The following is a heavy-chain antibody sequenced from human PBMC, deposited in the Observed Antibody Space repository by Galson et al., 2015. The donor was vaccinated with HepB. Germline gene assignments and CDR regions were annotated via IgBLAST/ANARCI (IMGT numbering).Heavy chain of an antibody. J-gene: IGHJ5*02. D-gene: IGHD3-3*01. CDR3: ATGFPGDFLEWLNWFDP. Sequence: SVKVSCKVSGYTLTELSMHWVRQAPGKGLEWMGGFDPEDGETIYAQKFQGRVTMTEDTSTDTAYMELSSLRSEDTAVYYCATGFPGDFLEWLNWFDPWGQGTLVTVSS. V-gene: IGHV1-24*01. CDR1: GYTLTELS. CDR2: FDPEDGET.